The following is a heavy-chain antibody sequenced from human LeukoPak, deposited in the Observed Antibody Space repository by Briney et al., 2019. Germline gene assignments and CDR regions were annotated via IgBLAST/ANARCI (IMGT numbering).Heavy chain of an antibody. D-gene: IGHD6-19*01. J-gene: IGHJ4*02. CDR1: GFTLSSNY. Sequence: GGSLRLSCAASGFTLSSNYMSWVRQAPGKGLEWVSVIYSGGSTYYADSVKGRFTIYRDNSKNTLYLQMNSLRAEDTAVYYCARETGYSSGGFDYWGQGTLVTVSS. CDR3: ARETGYSSGGFDY. V-gene: IGHV3-66*01. CDR2: IYSGGST.